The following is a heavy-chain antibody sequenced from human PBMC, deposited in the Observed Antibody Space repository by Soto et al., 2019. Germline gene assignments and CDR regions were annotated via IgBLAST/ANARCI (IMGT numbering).Heavy chain of an antibody. V-gene: IGHV1-69*13. CDR2: IIPIFGTA. J-gene: IGHJ6*02. CDR3: ANEVAAAGFGGYYYYYGMDV. D-gene: IGHD6-13*01. CDR1: GGTFSSYA. Sequence: GASVKVSCKASGGTFSSYAISWVRQAHGQGLEWMGGIIPIFGTANYAQKFQGRVTITADESTSTAYMELSSLRSEDTAVYYCANEVAAAGFGGYYYYYGMDVWGQGTTVTVSS.